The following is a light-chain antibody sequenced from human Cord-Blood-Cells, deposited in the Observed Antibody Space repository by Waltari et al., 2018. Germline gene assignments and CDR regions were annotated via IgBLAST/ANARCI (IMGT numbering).Light chain of an antibody. J-gene: IGLJ1*01. CDR1: SSDVGSYNL. CDR2: EGS. V-gene: IGLV2-23*01. CDR3: CSYAGSSTYV. Sequence: QSALTQPDSVSGSPGQSITISCPGTSSDVGSYNLVSWYQQHPGKAPKLMIYEGSKRPSGVSNRFSGSKSGNTASLTISGLQAEDEADYYCCSYAGSSTYVFGTGTKVTVL.